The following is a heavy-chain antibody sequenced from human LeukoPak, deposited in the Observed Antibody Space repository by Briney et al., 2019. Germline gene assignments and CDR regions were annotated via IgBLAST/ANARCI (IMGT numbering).Heavy chain of an antibody. Sequence: ASVKVSCKASGYSFTSHYMHWVRQAPGQGLEWMGLINPSGSSTLYAQKFQGRVTMTRDMSTTTDYMELSSLRSEDTAVYYCAREAGNSWHSHYWYFDLWGRGTLVTVSS. CDR3: AREAGNSWHSHYWYFDL. V-gene: IGHV1-46*01. D-gene: IGHD6-13*01. CDR1: GYSFTSHY. J-gene: IGHJ2*01. CDR2: INPSGSST.